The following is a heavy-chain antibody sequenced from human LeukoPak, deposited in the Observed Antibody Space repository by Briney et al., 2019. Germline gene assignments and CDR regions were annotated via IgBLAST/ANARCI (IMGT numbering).Heavy chain of an antibody. CDR2: ITSSSGYI. J-gene: IGHJ4*02. D-gene: IGHD1-1*01. CDR3: ARGGTTGTTSWGYFDY. CDR1: GFSLSTYN. V-gene: IGHV3-21*01. Sequence: GESLRLSCAASGFSLSTYNMNWVRQAPGKGLEWVSSITSSSGYIYYADSVKGRFTLSRDNSKNTLYLQMNGLRAEDTAVYYCARGGTTGTTSWGYFDYWGQGTLVTVSS.